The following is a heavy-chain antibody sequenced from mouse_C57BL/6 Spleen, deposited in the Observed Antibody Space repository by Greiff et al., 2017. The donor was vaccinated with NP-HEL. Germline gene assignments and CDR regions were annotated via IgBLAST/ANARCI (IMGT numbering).Heavy chain of an antibody. CDR2: INPNNGGT. CDR1: GYTFTDYY. D-gene: IGHD1-1*01. V-gene: IGHV1-26*01. CDR3: ADTTVGGYYAMDY. Sequence: EVQLQQSGPELVKPGASVKISCKASGYTFTDYYMNWVKQSHGKSLEWIGDINPNNGGTSYNQKFKGKATLTVDKSSSTAYMELRSLTSEDSAVYYCADTTVGGYYAMDYWGQGTSVTVSS. J-gene: IGHJ4*01.